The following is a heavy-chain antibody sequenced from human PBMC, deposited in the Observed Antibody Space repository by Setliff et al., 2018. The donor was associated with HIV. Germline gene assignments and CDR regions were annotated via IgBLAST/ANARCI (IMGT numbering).Heavy chain of an antibody. CDR3: ARQSAATAMGYFMSSDY. Sequence: PSETLSLTCTVSGISIFSSSYYYNWIRQPPGKGLEWIGSIYYSGSTSYNPSLKSRVTISVDTSKSQFSLILTSVTAADTALYYCARQSAATAMGYFMSSDYWDQGALVTVSS. CDR2: IYYSGST. J-gene: IGHJ4*02. V-gene: IGHV4-39*01. CDR1: GISIFSSSYY. D-gene: IGHD5-18*01.